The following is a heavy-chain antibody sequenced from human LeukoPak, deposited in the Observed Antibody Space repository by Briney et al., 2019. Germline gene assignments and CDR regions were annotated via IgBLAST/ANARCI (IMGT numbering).Heavy chain of an antibody. Sequence: GASVKVSCKASGYTFTSYDINWVRQATGQGLEWMGWVNPNSGNTGYAQKFQGRVTMTRNTSISTAYMELSSLRSEDTAVYYCARGKRFLEWLPRSRLPNWFDPWGQGTLVTVSS. CDR3: ARGKRFLEWLPRSRLPNWFDP. J-gene: IGHJ5*02. CDR1: GYTFTSYD. CDR2: VNPNSGNT. V-gene: IGHV1-8*01. D-gene: IGHD3-3*01.